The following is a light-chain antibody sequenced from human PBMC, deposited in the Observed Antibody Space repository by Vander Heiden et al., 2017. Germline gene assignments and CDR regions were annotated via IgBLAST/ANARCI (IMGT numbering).Light chain of an antibody. J-gene: IGKJ1*01. CDR3: KQDTRLGNT. V-gene: IGKV2-30*01. CDR1: QSLVYSDGNTY. CDR2: KVS. Sequence: VITQSPHPLRVTLGQPAYISGRSSQSLVYSDGNTYLDWYQQRPGQAPRRLIYKVSSRDCGVPDRFSGSGSGTDFTLKISRVEADDVGVYYCKQDTRLGNTFGQGTKVEIK.